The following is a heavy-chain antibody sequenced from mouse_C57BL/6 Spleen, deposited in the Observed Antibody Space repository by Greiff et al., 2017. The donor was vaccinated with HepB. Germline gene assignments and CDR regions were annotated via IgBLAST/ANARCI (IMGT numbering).Heavy chain of an antibody. J-gene: IGHJ3*01. V-gene: IGHV1-18*01. D-gene: IGHD2-14*01. CDR1: GYTFTDYN. CDR3: ARDEVREAWFAY. Sequence: EVQLQESGPELVKPGASVKIPCKASGYTFTDYNMDWVKQSHGKSLEWIGDINPNNGGTIYNQKFKGKATLTVDKSSSTAYMELRSLTSEDTAVYYCARDEVREAWFAYWGQGTLVTVSA. CDR2: INPNNGGT.